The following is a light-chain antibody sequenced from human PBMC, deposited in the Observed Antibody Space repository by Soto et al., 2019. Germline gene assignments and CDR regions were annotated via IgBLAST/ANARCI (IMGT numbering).Light chain of an antibody. CDR2: LNSDGSH. Sequence: QSVLTQSPSASASLGASVKLTCTLSSGHSSYAIAWHQQQPEKGPRYLMKLNSDGSHSKGDGIPVRFSGSSSGAERYLTISSLQSEDEADYYCQTWGTGIWVFGGGTKVTVL. CDR1: SGHSSYA. J-gene: IGLJ3*02. V-gene: IGLV4-69*01. CDR3: QTWGTGIWV.